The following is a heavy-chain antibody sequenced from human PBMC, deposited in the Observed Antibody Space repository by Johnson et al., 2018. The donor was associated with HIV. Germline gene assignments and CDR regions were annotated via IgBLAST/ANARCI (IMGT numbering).Heavy chain of an antibody. CDR2: ISYDGSNK. D-gene: IGHD1-26*01. J-gene: IGHJ3*02. V-gene: IGHV3-30-3*01. Sequence: QEKLVESGGGVVQPGRSLRLSCAASGFTFSSYAMHWVRQAPGKGLEWVAVISYDGSNKYYADSVRGRFTISRDNSKNTLYLQMNSLGAEDTAVYYCARDKGGIVGYDAFDIWGQGTMVTVSS. CDR3: ARDKGGIVGYDAFDI. CDR1: GFTFSSYA.